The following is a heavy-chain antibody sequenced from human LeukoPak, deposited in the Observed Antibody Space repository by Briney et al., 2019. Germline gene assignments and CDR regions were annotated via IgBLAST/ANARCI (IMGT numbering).Heavy chain of an antibody. D-gene: IGHD3-22*01. V-gene: IGHV4-59*08. Sequence: SETLSLTCTVSGVSISSYYWSWLRQPPGKGLEWIGYIYYSGSTNYNPSLKSRVTISVDTSKNQFSLKLSSVTAADTAVYYCARLPRSYYDSSGYPLYFDYWGQGTLVTVSS. CDR2: IYYSGST. J-gene: IGHJ4*02. CDR3: ARLPRSYYDSSGYPLYFDY. CDR1: GVSISSYY.